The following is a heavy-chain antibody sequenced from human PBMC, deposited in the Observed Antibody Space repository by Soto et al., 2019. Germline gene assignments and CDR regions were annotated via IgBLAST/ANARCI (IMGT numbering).Heavy chain of an antibody. J-gene: IGHJ4*02. Sequence: ASVKVSCKASGYTFTSYDINWVRQATGQGLEWVGWINPNSGDTNYAQRFQGWVTMTGDRSVSTAYMDLTRLRYDDTAVYSCARGGYTYGYGLDYWGQGTLVTVSS. CDR1: GYTFTSYD. D-gene: IGHD5-18*01. V-gene: IGHV1-2*04. CDR2: INPNSGDT. CDR3: ARGGYTYGYGLDY.